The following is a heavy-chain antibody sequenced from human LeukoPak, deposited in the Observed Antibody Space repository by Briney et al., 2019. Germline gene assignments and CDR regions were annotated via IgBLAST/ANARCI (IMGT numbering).Heavy chain of an antibody. CDR3: ARQEYCSGGSCYTWFDP. CDR1: GYSFTTYW. Sequence: GESLKISCKGSGYSFTTYWVAWVRQMPGKGLEWMGIIYPDDSDTRYSPSFQGQVTISADKSINTAYLHWSSLKASDTAMYYCARQEYCSGGSCYTWFDPWGQGTLVTVSS. D-gene: IGHD2-15*01. CDR2: IYPDDSDT. V-gene: IGHV5-51*01. J-gene: IGHJ5*02.